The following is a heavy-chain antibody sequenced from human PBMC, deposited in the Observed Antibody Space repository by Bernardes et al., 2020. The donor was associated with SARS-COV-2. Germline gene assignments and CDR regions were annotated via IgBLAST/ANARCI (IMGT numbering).Heavy chain of an antibody. CDR1: GFTVSSNY. CDR3: ARDWAFDL. V-gene: IGHV3-53*01. Sequence: GGSLRLSCAASGFTVSSNYMSWVRQAPGKGLEWVSIIYGGGSTYYADSVKGRFTISRDNSKNALYLQMNSLRAEDTAVYYCARDWAFDLWGQGTMVTVSS. J-gene: IGHJ3*01. CDR2: IYGGGST.